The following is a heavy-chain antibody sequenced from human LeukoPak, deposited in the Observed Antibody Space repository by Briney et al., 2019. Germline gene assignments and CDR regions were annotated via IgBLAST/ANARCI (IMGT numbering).Heavy chain of an antibody. CDR3: ARHLESGSFLPYYFDY. Sequence: SETLSLTCTVSGGSISSYYWSWIRQPPGKGLEWIGYIYYSGSTNYNPSLKSRVTISVDTSKNQFSLKLSSVTAADTAVYYCARHLESGSFLPYYFDYWGQGTLVTVSS. CDR1: GGSISSYY. CDR2: IYYSGST. D-gene: IGHD1-26*01. J-gene: IGHJ4*02. V-gene: IGHV4-59*08.